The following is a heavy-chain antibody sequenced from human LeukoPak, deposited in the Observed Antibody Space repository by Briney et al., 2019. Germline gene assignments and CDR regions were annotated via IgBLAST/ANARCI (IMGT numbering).Heavy chain of an antibody. CDR3: ATGVITPGFDY. CDR2: INPRTGDT. J-gene: IGHJ4*02. Sequence: ASVKVSCKASGYTFTSYAMHWVRQAPGQRLEWMGWINPRTGDTNYAQKFQGRVTMTRDTFISTAYMELRSLKSDDTAVYYCATGVITPGFDYWGQGTLVTVPS. V-gene: IGHV1-2*02. CDR1: GYTFTSYA. D-gene: IGHD4-23*01.